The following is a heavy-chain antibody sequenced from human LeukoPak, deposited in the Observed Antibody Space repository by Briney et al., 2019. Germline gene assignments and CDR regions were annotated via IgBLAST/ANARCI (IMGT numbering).Heavy chain of an antibody. CDR2: INPKNGGT. V-gene: IGHV1-2*02. D-gene: IGHD1-26*01. J-gene: IGHJ3*02. CDR3: AAREGASLKI. Sequence: ASVKVSCKASGYTFTGYYMHWVRQAPGQGLEWMGWINPKNGGTENAQKFQGRVTMTRDTSISTAYMEMRSLTSDDTAVYYCAAREGASLKIWGQGTMVTVSS. CDR1: GYTFTGYY.